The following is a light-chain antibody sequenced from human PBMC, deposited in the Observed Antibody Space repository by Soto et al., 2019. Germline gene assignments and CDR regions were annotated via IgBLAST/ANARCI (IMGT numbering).Light chain of an antibody. J-gene: IGLJ1*01. Sequence: QSVLTQPPSVSGSPGQSVTISCTGTSSDFNNYDRVSWYQRPPGTGPKLIIFEVNNRPSGVPDRVSGSKSVNTASLTSSGLQAEAEGEYSRSLYTTDSTYVFGPRTKVTV. CDR1: SSDFNNYDR. V-gene: IGLV2-18*01. CDR3: SLYTTDSTYV. CDR2: EVN.